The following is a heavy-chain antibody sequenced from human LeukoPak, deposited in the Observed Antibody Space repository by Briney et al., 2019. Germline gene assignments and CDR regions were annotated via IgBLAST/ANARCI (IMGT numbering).Heavy chain of an antibody. CDR1: GDSISSGISY. CDR2: IYTSGST. D-gene: IGHD2-15*01. V-gene: IGHV4-61*02. CDR3: ARNSCPSGSCYDNRGYFDY. Sequence: SETLSLTCTVSGDSISSGISYWSWIRQPAGKGLEWIGRIYTSGSTNYNPSLKSRITISVDMSKNQFSLKLSSATAADTAVYYCARNSCPSGSCYDNRGYFDYWGQGTLVTVSS. J-gene: IGHJ4*02.